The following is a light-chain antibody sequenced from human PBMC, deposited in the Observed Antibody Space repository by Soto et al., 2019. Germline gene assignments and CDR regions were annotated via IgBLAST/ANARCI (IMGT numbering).Light chain of an antibody. CDR1: QSISTY. J-gene: IGKJ2*02. V-gene: IGKV1-39*01. CDR3: QQSYSTPRT. Sequence: DIQMTQSPSSLSASVGDRVTITCRASQSISTYLNWYQQKVGKAPQLLIYAASSLQRGVPSRFSGSESGTDFTLTISSLQPEDFATYSCQQSYSTPRTFGQGTKLEIK. CDR2: AAS.